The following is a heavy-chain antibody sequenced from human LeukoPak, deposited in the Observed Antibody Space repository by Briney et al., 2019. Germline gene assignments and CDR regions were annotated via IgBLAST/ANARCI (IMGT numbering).Heavy chain of an antibody. D-gene: IGHD3-3*01. V-gene: IGHV3-21*01. CDR3: ARPSITVFGVVNFDY. J-gene: IGHJ4*02. Sequence: GGSLRLSCAASGFTFSTYAMNWVRQAPGKGLEWVSLISGSGSRTHYADSVKGRFTISRDNAKNSLYLQMNSLRAEDTAVYYCARPSITVFGVVNFDYWGQGTLVTVSS. CDR2: ISGSGSRT. CDR1: GFTFSTYA.